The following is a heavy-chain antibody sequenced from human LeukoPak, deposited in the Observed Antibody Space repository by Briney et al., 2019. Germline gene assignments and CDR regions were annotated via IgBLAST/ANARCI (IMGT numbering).Heavy chain of an antibody. Sequence: SETLSLTCAVSGGSISSSNGWSWVRQPPGKGLEGIGEIYHSGSTNYNPALKSRVTISVDKSKTKFSLKLSPVTAADTAVYYCARGDCSGGSCYSSWFDPWGQGTMVTVSS. CDR3: ARGDCSGGSCYSSWFDP. V-gene: IGHV4-4*02. CDR2: IYHSGST. CDR1: GGSISSSNG. D-gene: IGHD2-15*01. J-gene: IGHJ5*02.